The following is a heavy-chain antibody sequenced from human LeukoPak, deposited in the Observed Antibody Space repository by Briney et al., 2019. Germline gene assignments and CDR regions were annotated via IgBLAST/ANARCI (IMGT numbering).Heavy chain of an antibody. J-gene: IGHJ4*02. CDR2: IYTSGST. CDR1: GCSISSYY. CDR3: AGTYYYDSSGYGPHILAY. D-gene: IGHD3-22*01. V-gene: IGHV4-4*09. Sequence: KASETLSLTCTVSGCSISSYYWSWIRQPPGKGLVGIGYIYTSGSTNYNPSLKGRVTISVDTSKNQFSLKLSSVTAADTAVYYCAGTYYYDSSGYGPHILAYWGQGTLVTVSS.